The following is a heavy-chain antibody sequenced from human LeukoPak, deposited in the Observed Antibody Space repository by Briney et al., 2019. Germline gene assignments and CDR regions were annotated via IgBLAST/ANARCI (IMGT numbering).Heavy chain of an antibody. CDR1: GYTFTNYG. D-gene: IGHD5-18*01. CDR3: ARDSVDTAMVFDY. CDR2: ISAYNGYT. Sequence: ASVKVSFKTSGYTFTNYGVSWVRQAPGQGLEWMGWISAYNGYTNYAQKLQGRVTMTTDTSTSTAYMELRSLRSDDTAVYYCARDSVDTAMVFDYWGQGTLVTVSS. V-gene: IGHV1-18*01. J-gene: IGHJ4*02.